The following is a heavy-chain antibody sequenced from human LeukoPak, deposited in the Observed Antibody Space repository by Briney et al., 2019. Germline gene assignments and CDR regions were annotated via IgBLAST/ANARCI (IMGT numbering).Heavy chain of an antibody. J-gene: IGHJ4*02. CDR3: ARGLEYSSSDLDY. CDR2: IIPIFGTA. CDR1: GGTFSSYA. Sequence: SVKVSCKGSGGTFSSYAISWARQAPGQGLEWMGGIIPIFGTANYAQKFQGRGTITADESTSTAYMELSSLRSEDTAVYYCARGLEYSSSDLDYWGQGTLVTVSS. V-gene: IGHV1-69*13. D-gene: IGHD6-6*01.